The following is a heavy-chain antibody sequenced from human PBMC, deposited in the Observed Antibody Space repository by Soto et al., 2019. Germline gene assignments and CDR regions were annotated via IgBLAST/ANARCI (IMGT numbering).Heavy chain of an antibody. J-gene: IGHJ5*02. Sequence: SVKVSCKASGGTFSSYAISWVRQAPGQGLEWMGGIIPIFGTANYAQKFQGRVTITADESTSTAYMELSSLRSEDTAVYYCAREAVPAATTHDWCDPWGQGTLVTVSS. CDR1: GGTFSSYA. CDR3: AREAVPAATTHDWCDP. V-gene: IGHV1-69*13. D-gene: IGHD2-2*01. CDR2: IIPIFGTA.